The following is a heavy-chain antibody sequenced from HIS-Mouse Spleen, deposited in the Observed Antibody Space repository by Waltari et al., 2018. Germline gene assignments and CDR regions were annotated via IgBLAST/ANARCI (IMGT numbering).Heavy chain of an antibody. Sequence: QVQLQQWGAGLWKPSETLSLTCAVSGGSFSGYYWSWIRQPPGKGLEWIGEINHSGSTNYNPSLKSRVTISVDTSKNQFSLKLSSVTAADTAVYYCATKLAYYFDYWGQGTLVTVSS. CDR1: GGSFSGYY. CDR3: ATKLAYYFDY. CDR2: INHSGST. V-gene: IGHV4-34*01. J-gene: IGHJ4*02. D-gene: IGHD6-6*01.